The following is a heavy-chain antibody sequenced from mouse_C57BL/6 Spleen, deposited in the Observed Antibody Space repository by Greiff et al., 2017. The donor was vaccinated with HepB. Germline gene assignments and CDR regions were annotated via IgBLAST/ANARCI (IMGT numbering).Heavy chain of an antibody. D-gene: IGHD1-1*01. CDR1: GYTFTSYW. J-gene: IGHJ2*01. CDR2: IYPGNSDT. Sequence: DVKLVESGTVLARPGASVKMSCKTSGYTFTSYWMHWVKQRPGQGLEWIGAIYPGNSDTSYNQKFKGKAKLTAVTSASTAYMELSSLTNEDSAVYYCTRRAYGSSSYYFDYWGQGTTLTVSS. V-gene: IGHV1-5*01. CDR3: TRRAYGSSSYYFDY.